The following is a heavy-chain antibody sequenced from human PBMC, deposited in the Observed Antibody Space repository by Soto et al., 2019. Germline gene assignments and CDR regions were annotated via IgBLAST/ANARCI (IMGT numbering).Heavy chain of an antibody. D-gene: IGHD3-10*01. CDR2: IYYIGTT. J-gene: IGHJ5*02. CDR3: SRGSTYYGFLT. CDR1: GDSMGSGDYY. Sequence: QVQLQESGPGLVKPSQTLSLTCTVSGDSMGSGDYYWTWIRQPPGKGLERIGYIYYIGTTFYNPSLERRVNISIDTSKNPFSLRLTSVTAADTAVYYCSRGSTYYGFLTWGQGTLVTVSS. V-gene: IGHV4-30-4*01.